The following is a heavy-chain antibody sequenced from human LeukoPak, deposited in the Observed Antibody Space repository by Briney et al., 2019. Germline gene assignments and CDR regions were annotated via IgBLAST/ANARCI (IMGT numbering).Heavy chain of an antibody. Sequence: SQTLSLTCTVSGGSISSGGYYWRWIRQHPGKGLEWIGYIYYSGSTYYNPSLKSRITISVDTSKNQFSLKLSSVTAAGTAVYYCARDAMVRGVPLYYYGMDVWGKGTTVTVSS. D-gene: IGHD3-10*01. J-gene: IGHJ6*04. V-gene: IGHV4-31*03. CDR1: GGSISSGGYY. CDR3: ARDAMVRGVPLYYYGMDV. CDR2: IYYSGST.